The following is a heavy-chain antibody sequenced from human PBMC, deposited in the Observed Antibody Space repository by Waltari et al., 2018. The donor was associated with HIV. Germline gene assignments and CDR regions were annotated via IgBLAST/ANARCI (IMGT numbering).Heavy chain of an antibody. CDR1: GGSFSGYY. Sequence: QVQLQQWGAGLLKPSETLSLTCAVYGGSFSGYYWSWIRQPPGKGLEWIGEINHSGSTNYNPSLKSRVTISVDTSKNQFSLKLSSVTAADTAVYYCARCGSGSYYNRDFDYWGQGTLVTVSS. CDR3: ARCGSGSYYNRDFDY. V-gene: IGHV4-34*01. CDR2: INHSGST. D-gene: IGHD3-10*01. J-gene: IGHJ4*02.